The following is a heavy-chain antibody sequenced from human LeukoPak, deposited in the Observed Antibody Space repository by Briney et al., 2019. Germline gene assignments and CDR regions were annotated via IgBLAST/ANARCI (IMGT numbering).Heavy chain of an antibody. V-gene: IGHV3-23*01. J-gene: IGHJ5*02. D-gene: IGHD4/OR15-4a*01. CDR2: ISGSGGST. CDR1: GFTFSSYW. Sequence: GGSLRLSCAASGFTFSSYWMSWVRQAPGKGLEWVSAISGSGGSTYYADSVKGRFTISRDNSKNTLYLQMNSLRAEDTAVYYCAKKAMKANHFPNWFDPWGQGTLVTVSS. CDR3: AKKAMKANHFPNWFDP.